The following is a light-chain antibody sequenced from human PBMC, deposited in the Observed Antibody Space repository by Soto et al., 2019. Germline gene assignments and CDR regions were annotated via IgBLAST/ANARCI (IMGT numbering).Light chain of an antibody. Sequence: QSALTQPPSASGTPGQRVTISCSGNTANIGKNYVYWYQQFPGAAPKLLIYSDNQRPSGVPDRFSVAKSDTSASLAISGLRSEDEAVYYCATWDDRLNGRLFGGGTKLTVL. CDR1: TANIGKNY. V-gene: IGLV1-47*02. CDR3: ATWDDRLNGRL. CDR2: SDN. J-gene: IGLJ2*01.